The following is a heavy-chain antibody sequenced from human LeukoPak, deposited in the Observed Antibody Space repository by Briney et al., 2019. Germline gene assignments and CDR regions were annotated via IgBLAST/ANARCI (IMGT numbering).Heavy chain of an antibody. V-gene: IGHV3-30*02. J-gene: IGHJ4*02. CDR2: IRYDGSNK. CDR3: AKAGEIVVPAAIPAGLGY. D-gene: IGHD2-2*01. Sequence: GGSLRLSCAACGFTFSSYGMHWVRQAPGKGLEWVAFIRYDGSNKYYADSVKGRFTISRDNSKNTLYLQMNSLRAEDTAVYYCAKAGEIVVPAAIPAGLGYWGQGTLVTVSS. CDR1: GFTFSSYG.